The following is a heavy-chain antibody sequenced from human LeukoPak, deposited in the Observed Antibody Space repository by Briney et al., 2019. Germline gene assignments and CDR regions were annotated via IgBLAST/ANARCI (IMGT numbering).Heavy chain of an antibody. Sequence: SETLSLTCAVYGGSFSGYYWSWIRQPPGKGLEWIGEINHSGSTNYNPSLKSRVTISVDTSKNQFSLKLRSLTAADTAVYYCARGVVVVVAATYNCFDPWGQGTLVTVSS. CDR1: GGSFSGYY. J-gene: IGHJ5*02. CDR3: ARGVVVVVAATYNCFDP. V-gene: IGHV4-34*01. CDR2: INHSGST. D-gene: IGHD2-15*01.